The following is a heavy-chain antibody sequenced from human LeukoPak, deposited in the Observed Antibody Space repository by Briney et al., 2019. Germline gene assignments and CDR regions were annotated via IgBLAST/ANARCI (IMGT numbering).Heavy chain of an antibody. CDR3: ARALVTPTPGGNWFDP. J-gene: IGHJ5*02. Sequence: SQTLSLTCAISGDSFSSNSAAWNWIRQSPSRGLEWLGRTYYRSKWYNDYAVSVKSRITINSDTSKNQFSLQLNSVTPEDTAVYYCARALVTPTPGGNWFDPWGQGTLVTVSS. CDR2: TYYRSKWYN. V-gene: IGHV6-1*01. CDR1: GDSFSSNSAA. D-gene: IGHD2-21*02.